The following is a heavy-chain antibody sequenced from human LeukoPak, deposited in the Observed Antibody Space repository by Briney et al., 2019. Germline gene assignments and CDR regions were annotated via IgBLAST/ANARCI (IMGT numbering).Heavy chain of an antibody. CDR3: ARARGYCSSTSCPLRNWFDP. J-gene: IGHJ5*02. D-gene: IGHD2-2*01. CDR2: ISSSGSTI. V-gene: IGHV3-11*01. CDR1: GFTFNTYW. Sequence: GGSLRLSCAASGFTFNTYWMSWIRQAPGKGLEWVSYISSSGSTIYYADSVKGRFTISRDNAKNSLYLQMNSLRAEDTAVYYCARARGYCSSTSCPLRNWFDPWGQGTLVTVSS.